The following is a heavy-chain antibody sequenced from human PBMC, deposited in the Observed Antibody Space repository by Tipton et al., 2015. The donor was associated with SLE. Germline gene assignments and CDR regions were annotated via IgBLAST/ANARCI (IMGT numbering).Heavy chain of an antibody. D-gene: IGHD3-3*01. J-gene: IGHJ4*02. CDR2: ISYDGSNK. CDR3: ARGVTIFGVVSFFDY. Sequence: SLRLSCAASGFTFSSYAMHWVRQAPGKGLEWVAVISYDGSNKYYADSVKGRFTISRDNSKNTLYLQMNSLRAEDTAVYYCARGVTIFGVVSFFDYWGQGTLVTVSS. V-gene: IGHV3-30*04. CDR1: GFTFSSYA.